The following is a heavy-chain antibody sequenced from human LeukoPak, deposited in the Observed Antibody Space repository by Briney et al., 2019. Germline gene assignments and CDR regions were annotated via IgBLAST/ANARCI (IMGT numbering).Heavy chain of an antibody. V-gene: IGHV1-2*02. CDR3: AREANSWYHS. J-gene: IGHJ4*02. CDR2: INPSSGAT. D-gene: IGHD2/OR15-2a*01. Sequence: ASVKVSCKASGYTLTDYYMHWVRQAPGQGLEWVAWINPSSGATTYAQKFQGRVNLTKDTSINTAYMELSRLTSDDTAMYYCAREANSWYHSWGQGTLVTVSS. CDR1: GYTLTDYY.